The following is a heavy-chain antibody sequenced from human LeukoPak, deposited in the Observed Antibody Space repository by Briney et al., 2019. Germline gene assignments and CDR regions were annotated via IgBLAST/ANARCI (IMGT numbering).Heavy chain of an antibody. J-gene: IGHJ6*03. CDR1: GSSIGSGYY. CDR3: ARTTEGGYSYGYFYYYYMDV. V-gene: IGHV4-38-2*01. CDR2: VYYRGST. D-gene: IGHD5-18*01. Sequence: SETLSLTCSVSGSSIGSGYYWGWIRQPPGKGLEWLGSVYYRGSTHYSPSLKSRVTISVDTSKNQFSLRLISVTAADTAVYYCARTTEGGYSYGYFYYYYMDVWGKGTTVTISS.